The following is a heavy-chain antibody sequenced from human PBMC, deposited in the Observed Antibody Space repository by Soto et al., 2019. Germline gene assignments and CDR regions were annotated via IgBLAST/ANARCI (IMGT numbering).Heavy chain of an antibody. J-gene: IGHJ6*02. D-gene: IGHD1-1*01. Sequence: QVQLVQSGAEVKKPGASVKVSCNASGYTFTSYFITWVRQAPGQGLEWMGWISAYNGNTNYAQMLQGRVTMTTDTSTDTAYMEMRSLRSDDTAVYDCAIQNYYSGMDVWGQGTTVTVCS. V-gene: IGHV1-18*01. CDR1: GYTFTSYF. CDR3: AIQNYYSGMDV. CDR2: ISAYNGNT.